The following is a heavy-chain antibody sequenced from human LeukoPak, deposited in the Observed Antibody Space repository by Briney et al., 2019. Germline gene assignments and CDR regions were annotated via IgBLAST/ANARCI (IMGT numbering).Heavy chain of an antibody. Sequence: TGGSLRLSCAASGFTFDDYAMHWVRQAPGKGLEWVSGISWNSGSIGYADSVKGRFTISRDNAKNSLYLQMNSLRAEDTALYYCAKGTYATAVAGKVAFDYWGQGTLVTVSS. J-gene: IGHJ4*02. V-gene: IGHV3-9*01. CDR2: ISWNSGSI. CDR1: GFTFDDYA. CDR3: AKGTYATAVAGKVAFDY. D-gene: IGHD6-19*01.